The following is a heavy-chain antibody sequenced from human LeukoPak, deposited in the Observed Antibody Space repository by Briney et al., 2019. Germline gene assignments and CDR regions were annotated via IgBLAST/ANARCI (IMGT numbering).Heavy chain of an antibody. Sequence: SETLSLTCTVSGGSISSYYWSWIRQPPGKGLEWIGYIYYSGSTNYNPSLKSRVTISVDTSKNQFSLKLGSVTAADTAVYYCARAVSGYYSLFDYWGQGTLVTVSS. CDR3: ARAVSGYYSLFDY. J-gene: IGHJ4*02. CDR2: IYYSGST. D-gene: IGHD3-22*01. V-gene: IGHV4-59*01. CDR1: GGSISSYY.